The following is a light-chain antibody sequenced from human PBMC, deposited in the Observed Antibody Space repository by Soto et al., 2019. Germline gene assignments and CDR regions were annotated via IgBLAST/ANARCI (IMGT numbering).Light chain of an antibody. CDR1: QSVPYNY. CDR3: QQYGSSPQT. CDR2: SAS. J-gene: IGKJ1*01. Sequence: EIVLTQSPGTLSLSPGERATLSCRASQSVPYNYLAWYQQRPGQAPRLLVSSASHRPAGIPDRFSGSGSGTDFTLIISGLEPEDFAVYYCQQYGSSPQTFGQGTTAEIK. V-gene: IGKV3-20*01.